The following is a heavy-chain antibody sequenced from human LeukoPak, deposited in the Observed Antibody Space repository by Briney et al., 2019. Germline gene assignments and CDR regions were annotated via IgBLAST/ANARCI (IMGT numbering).Heavy chain of an antibody. CDR2: IIPIFGTA. D-gene: IGHD2-2*01. J-gene: IGHJ4*02. CDR1: GGTFSSYA. V-gene: IGHV1-69*05. CDR3: ARTGYCSSTSCPYYFDY. Sequence: GASVKVSCKASGGTFSSYAISWVRQAPGQGLEWMGGIIPIFGTANYAQKFQGRVTITTDESTSTAYMELSSLRSEDTAVYYCARTGYCSSTSCPYYFDYWGQGTLVIVSS.